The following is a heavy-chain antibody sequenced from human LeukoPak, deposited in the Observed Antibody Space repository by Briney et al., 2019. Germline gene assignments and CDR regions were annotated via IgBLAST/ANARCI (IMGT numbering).Heavy chain of an antibody. CDR2: IYHSGST. D-gene: IGHD5-12*01. J-gene: IGHJ4*02. V-gene: IGHV4-38-2*02. CDR1: GYSISSAY. Sequence: KASETLSLTCTVSGYSISSAYWGWIRQPPGKGLEWIGSIYHSGSTYHNPSLKSRVTISVDTSKNQFSLKLSSVTAADTAVYYCARLTGYDWESSYDYWGQGTLVTVSS. CDR3: ARLTGYDWESSYDY.